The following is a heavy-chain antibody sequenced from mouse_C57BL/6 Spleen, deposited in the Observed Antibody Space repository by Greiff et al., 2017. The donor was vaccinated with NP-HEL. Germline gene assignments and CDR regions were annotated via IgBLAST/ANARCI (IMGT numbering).Heavy chain of an antibody. V-gene: IGHV1-80*01. Sequence: QVQLQQSGAELVKPGASVKISCKASGYAFSSYWMNWVKQRPGKGLEWIGQIYPGDGDTNYNGKFKGKATLTADKSSSTAYMQLSSLTSEDSAVYFCARPYGSSYAMDYWGQGTSVTVSS. D-gene: IGHD1-1*01. CDR1: GYAFSSYW. J-gene: IGHJ4*01. CDR2: IYPGDGDT. CDR3: ARPYGSSYAMDY.